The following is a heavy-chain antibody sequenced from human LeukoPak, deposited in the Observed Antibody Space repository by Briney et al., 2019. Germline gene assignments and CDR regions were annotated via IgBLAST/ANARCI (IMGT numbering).Heavy chain of an antibody. Sequence: SETLSLTCNVSGASINTYYWSWIRQSAGGGLEFIGRVYTSGSPDYNPSLKSRVAMSADPSKNQFSLKLRSVTAADTALYFCARVGGPVPAALEDAFDLWGQGILVTVSS. V-gene: IGHV4-4*07. CDR1: GASINTYY. J-gene: IGHJ3*01. CDR3: ARVGGPVPAALEDAFDL. CDR2: VYTSGSP. D-gene: IGHD6-6*01.